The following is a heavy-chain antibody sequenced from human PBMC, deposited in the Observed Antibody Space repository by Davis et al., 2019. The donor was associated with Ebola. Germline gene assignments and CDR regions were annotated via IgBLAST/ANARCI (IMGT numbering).Heavy chain of an antibody. V-gene: IGHV5-51*01. J-gene: IGHJ3*01. CDR2: IYTGDSDT. CDR3: ASLRRTITGMDDGFDL. D-gene: IGHD1-20*01. CDR1: ENSFSTYW. Sequence: GGSLRLSCKDSENSFSTYWIGWVRQMPGKGLEWMGLIYTGDSDTRYSPSFRGQVTISADRSTRTAYLQWGSLKASDTAMYYCASLRRTITGMDDGFDLWGQGTMVTVS.